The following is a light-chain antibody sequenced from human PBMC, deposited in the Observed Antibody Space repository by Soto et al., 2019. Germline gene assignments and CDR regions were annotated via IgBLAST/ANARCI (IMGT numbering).Light chain of an antibody. CDR1: SSDVGGYNY. J-gene: IGLJ1*01. Sequence: QSVLTQPASVSGSPGQSITISCTGTSSDVGGYNYVSWYQQYPGKAPKLMIYDVSNRPSEVSNRFFGSKSGNTASLTISGLQAEDEADYYCSAYTSSSTYVFGAGTKLTVL. CDR2: DVS. CDR3: SAYTSSSTYV. V-gene: IGLV2-14*01.